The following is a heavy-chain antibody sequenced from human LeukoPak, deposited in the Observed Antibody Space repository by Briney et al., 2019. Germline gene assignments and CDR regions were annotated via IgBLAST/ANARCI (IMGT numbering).Heavy chain of an antibody. CDR3: ARVIDVAAAGYFDS. CDR1: GGSISSSRYY. V-gene: IGHV4-39*07. D-gene: IGHD6-13*01. J-gene: IGHJ4*02. CDR2: IYYSGST. Sequence: SETLSLTCTVSGGSISSSRYYWGWIRQPPGKGLEWIGSIYYSGSTHYNPSLKSRVTISVDTSKNQFSLKLSSVTAADTALYYCARVIDVAAAGYFDSWGQGTQVTVSS.